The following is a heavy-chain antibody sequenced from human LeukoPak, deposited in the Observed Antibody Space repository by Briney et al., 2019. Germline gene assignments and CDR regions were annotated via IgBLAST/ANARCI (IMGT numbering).Heavy chain of an antibody. CDR2: IYYSGST. D-gene: IGHD2-2*01. V-gene: IGHV4-30-4*07. Sequence: SETLSLTCAVSGGSISSGGYSWSWIRQPPGKGLEWIGYIYYSGSTYYNPSLKSRVTISVDTSKNQFSLKLSSVTAADTAVYYCARGEGSPAAADAFDIWGQGTMVTVSS. CDR3: ARGEGSPAAADAFDI. CDR1: GGSISSGGYS. J-gene: IGHJ3*02.